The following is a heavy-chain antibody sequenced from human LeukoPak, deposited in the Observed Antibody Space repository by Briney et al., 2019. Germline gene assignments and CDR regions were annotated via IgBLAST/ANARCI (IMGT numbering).Heavy chain of an antibody. Sequence: GRSLRLSCAASGFTFSSYAMHWVRQAPGKGLEWVSVISYDGSDKYYADSVKGRFTVSRDNSKNTLYLQMNSLRAEDTAVYYYAREYYDILTGYQMGAFDIWGQGTMVTVSS. CDR2: ISYDGSDK. CDR1: GFTFSSYA. V-gene: IGHV3-30*04. D-gene: IGHD3-9*01. J-gene: IGHJ3*02. CDR3: AREYYDILTGYQMGAFDI.